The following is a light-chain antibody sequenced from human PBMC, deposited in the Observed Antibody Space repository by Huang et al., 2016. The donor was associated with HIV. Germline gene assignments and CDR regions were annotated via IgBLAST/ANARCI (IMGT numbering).Light chain of an antibody. Sequence: EIVLTQSPGTLSLSPGERATLSCRASQGVSSSYLAWYQQKPGQAPRLLIYGASSRATGSPDRFSGSGSGTDFTLTISRLEPEDFAVYYCQQYGSSRIFTFGPGTKVDIK. V-gene: IGKV3-20*01. J-gene: IGKJ3*01. CDR1: QGVSSSY. CDR3: QQYGSSRIFT. CDR2: GAS.